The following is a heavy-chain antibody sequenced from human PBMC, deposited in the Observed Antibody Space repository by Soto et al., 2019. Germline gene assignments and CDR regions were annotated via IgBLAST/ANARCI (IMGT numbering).Heavy chain of an antibody. CDR3: ARVFVGDILTTGAFDI. CDR1: GFTFSSYS. CDR2: ISSSSSYI. Sequence: GGSLRLSCAASGFTFSSYSMNWVRQAPGKGLEWVSSISSSSSYIYYADSVKGRFTISRYNAKNSLYLQMNSLRAEDTAVYYCARVFVGDILTTGAFDIWGQGTMVTVSS. J-gene: IGHJ3*02. V-gene: IGHV3-21*01. D-gene: IGHD3-9*01.